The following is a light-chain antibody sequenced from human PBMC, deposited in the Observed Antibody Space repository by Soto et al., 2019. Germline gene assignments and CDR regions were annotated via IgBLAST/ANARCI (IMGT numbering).Light chain of an antibody. V-gene: IGKV1-33*01. CDR3: QQYDNLAFT. Sequence: DIQMTQSPSSLSASVGDRVTITCQASQDISNYLNWYQQKPGKAPQLLIYDASNLETGVTSRFSGSGSVTDFTFTISSLQPEDIATYYCQQYDNLAFTFGPGTKVDIK. J-gene: IGKJ3*01. CDR2: DAS. CDR1: QDISNY.